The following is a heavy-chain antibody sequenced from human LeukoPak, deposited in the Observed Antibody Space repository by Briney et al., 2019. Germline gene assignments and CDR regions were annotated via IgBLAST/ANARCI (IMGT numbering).Heavy chain of an antibody. CDR1: GFTVRSNY. CDR2: IYSGGTT. D-gene: IGHD5-12*01. Sequence: GGSLRLSCAASGFTVRSNYMSWVRQSPGKGLEWVSVIYSGGTTYYADSVKGRFTISRDNSKNTLYLQMNSLRAEDTAVYYCARGTIYSPRGEDFWGQGTLVTVSS. J-gene: IGHJ4*02. CDR3: ARGTIYSPRGEDF. V-gene: IGHV3-53*01.